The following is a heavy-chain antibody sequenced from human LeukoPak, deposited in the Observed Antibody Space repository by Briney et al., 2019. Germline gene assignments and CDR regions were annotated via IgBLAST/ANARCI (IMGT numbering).Heavy chain of an antibody. Sequence: SETLSLTCTVSGGSISSYYWSWIRQPPGKGLEWIGSIYYSGSTYYNPSLKSRVTISVDTSKNQFSLKLSSVTAADTAVYYCARRYGQLWLLGYFDYWGQGTLVTVSS. D-gene: IGHD5-18*01. CDR1: GGSISSYY. CDR3: ARRYGQLWLLGYFDY. V-gene: IGHV4-59*05. CDR2: IYYSGST. J-gene: IGHJ4*02.